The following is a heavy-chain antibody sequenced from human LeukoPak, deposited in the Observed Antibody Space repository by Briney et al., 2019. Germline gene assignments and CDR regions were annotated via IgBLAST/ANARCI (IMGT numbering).Heavy chain of an antibody. CDR2: MNPYCGNT. CDR3: ARGSGCTSSSCPYYFDY. J-gene: IGHJ4*02. Sequence: ASVKVSCKASGYTFIIYDINWVRPPTAQGLAWMGWMNPYCGNTGYAQKFQGRVTSTSNTSISTAYMELSSLRSEDTAVYYCARGSGCTSSSCPYYFDYWGQGAVVTVSS. V-gene: IGHV1-8*03. CDR1: GYTFIIYD. D-gene: IGHD2-2*01.